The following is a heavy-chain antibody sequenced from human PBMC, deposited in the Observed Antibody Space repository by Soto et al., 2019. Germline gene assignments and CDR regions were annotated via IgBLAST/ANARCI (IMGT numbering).Heavy chain of an antibody. Sequence: QVQLQQWGAGLLKPSETLSLTCAVYGGSFSGYYWSWIRQPPGKGLEWIGEINHSGSTNYNPSLKSRVTLSVDTSKNQFSLKLSSVTAADTAVYYCASYDYAGAFDIWGQGTMVTVSS. CDR2: INHSGST. CDR1: GGSFSGYY. V-gene: IGHV4-34*01. J-gene: IGHJ3*02. D-gene: IGHD4-17*01. CDR3: ASYDYAGAFDI.